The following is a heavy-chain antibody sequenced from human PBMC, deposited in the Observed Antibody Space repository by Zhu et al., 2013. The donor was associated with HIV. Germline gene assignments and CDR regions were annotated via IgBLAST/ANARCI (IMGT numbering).Heavy chain of an antibody. D-gene: IGHD1-1*01. J-gene: IGHJ5*02. Sequence: QVQLLQSGAEVKKPGSSVKVSSGSSVKVSCKASGGSFSNYGVSWVRQAPGQGLEWMGWISVYNGHTNYAQKFQGRVTVTTDTSTSTVYMELSRLRTDDTAVYFCARDRDKVRFLIIPTGNNWFDPWGQGTLVTVSS. CDR2: ISVYNGHT. CDR3: ARDRDKVRFLIIPTGNNWFDP. V-gene: IGHV1-18*04. CDR1: GGSFSNYG.